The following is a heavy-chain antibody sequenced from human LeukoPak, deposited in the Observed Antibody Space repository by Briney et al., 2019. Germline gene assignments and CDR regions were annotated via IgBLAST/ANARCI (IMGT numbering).Heavy chain of an antibody. CDR3: AREDYDFWGGYYRGNNWFDP. CDR1: GGSVSSGSYY. CDR2: IYYSGST. V-gene: IGHV4-61*01. D-gene: IGHD3-3*01. Sequence: SETLSLTCTVSGGSVSSGSYYWSWIRQPPGKGLEWIGYIYYSGSTNYNPSLKSRVTISVDTSKNQFSLKLSSVTAADTAVYYCAREDYDFWGGYYRGNNWFDPWGQGTLVTVSS. J-gene: IGHJ5*02.